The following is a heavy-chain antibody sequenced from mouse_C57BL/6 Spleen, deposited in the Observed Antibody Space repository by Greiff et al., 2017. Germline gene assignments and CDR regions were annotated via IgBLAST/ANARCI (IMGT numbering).Heavy chain of an antibody. V-gene: IGHV5-4*03. CDR1: GFTFSSYA. CDR2: ISDGGSYT. J-gene: IGHJ2*01. CDR3: ARVIVSYFDY. Sequence: EVKLVESGGGLVKPGGSLKLSCAASGFTFSSYAMSWVRQTPEKRLEWVATISDGGSYTYYPDNVKGRFTISRDNAKNNLYLQMSHLKSEDTAMYYCARVIVSYFDYWGQGTTLTVSS. D-gene: IGHD2-10*02.